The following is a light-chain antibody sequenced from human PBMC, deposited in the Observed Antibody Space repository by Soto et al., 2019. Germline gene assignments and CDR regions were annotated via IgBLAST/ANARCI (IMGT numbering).Light chain of an antibody. J-gene: IGKJ4*01. Sequence: EKVMTQSPATLSVSPGERATLSCRASQNVKSRLAWYQQRPGQAPRLLIYDAFTRATGIPARFSGSQSGTEFTLTISSLQPEDFAVYYCQQYDEWPLTFGGGTKVEIK. CDR2: DAF. CDR1: QNVKSR. CDR3: QQYDEWPLT. V-gene: IGKV3-15*01.